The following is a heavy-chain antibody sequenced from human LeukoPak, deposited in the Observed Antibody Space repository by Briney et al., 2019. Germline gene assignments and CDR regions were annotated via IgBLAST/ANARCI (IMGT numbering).Heavy chain of an antibody. J-gene: IGHJ4*02. V-gene: IGHV3-7*01. CDR1: GFDFSTYW. CDR2: IKRVGSVT. D-gene: IGHD1-26*01. Sequence: GGSLRLSCAVSGFDFSTYWMTWVRQAPGKGLEWVANIKRVGSVTNYVDSVKGRFTISRDNAKNSLFLQMSSLSAEDTAVYYCARVGATTVDYWGQGTLVTVSS. CDR3: ARVGATTVDY.